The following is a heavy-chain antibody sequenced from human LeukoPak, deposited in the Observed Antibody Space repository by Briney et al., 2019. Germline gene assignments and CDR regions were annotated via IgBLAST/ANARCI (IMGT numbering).Heavy chain of an antibody. J-gene: IGHJ5*02. CDR1: GGSFSGYY. Sequence: PSETLSLTCAVYGGSFSGYYWSWIRQPPGKGLEWIGEINHSGSTNYNPSLKSRVTISVDTSKNQFSLKLSSVTAADTAVYYCARGEGGDSYNWFDPWGQGTLVTVSS. D-gene: IGHD4-17*01. CDR2: INHSGST. CDR3: ARGEGGDSYNWFDP. V-gene: IGHV4-34*01.